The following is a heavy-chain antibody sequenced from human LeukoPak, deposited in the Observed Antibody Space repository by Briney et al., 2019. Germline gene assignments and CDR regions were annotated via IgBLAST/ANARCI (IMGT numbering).Heavy chain of an antibody. Sequence: GGSLRLSCAASGFTFNNYAMSWVRQAPGKGLEWVSGISGSGISTYYADSVKGRFTISRDNSKNTLYLQMNSLRADDTAVYYCAKARTTVTTPDYWGQGTLVTVSS. D-gene: IGHD4-17*01. J-gene: IGHJ4*02. CDR3: AKARTTVTTPDY. V-gene: IGHV3-23*01. CDR2: ISGSGIST. CDR1: GFTFNNYA.